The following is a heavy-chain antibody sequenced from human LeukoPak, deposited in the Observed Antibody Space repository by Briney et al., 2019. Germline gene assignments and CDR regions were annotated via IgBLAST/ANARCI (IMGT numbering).Heavy chain of an antibody. CDR1: GDTFSSKT. V-gene: IGHV1-69*16. D-gene: IGHD2-15*01. CDR3: ATHGRGYCSGGSCGGLDS. Sequence: SVKVSCKASGDTFSSKTITGVRQAPGQGLQGMGGIIPIRGTRNYAQKFQDRVAITTDESQSTIYMELRSLRYEDAAVYYCATHGRGYCSGGSCGGLDSWGQGTLVTVSS. CDR2: IIPIRGTR. J-gene: IGHJ4*02.